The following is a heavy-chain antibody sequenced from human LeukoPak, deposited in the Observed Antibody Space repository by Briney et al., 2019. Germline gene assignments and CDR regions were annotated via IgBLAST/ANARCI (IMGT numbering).Heavy chain of an antibody. CDR3: ARAGTYYFDTSGYLVC. D-gene: IGHD3-22*01. CDR1: GYNFISYG. J-gene: IGHJ4*02. Sequence: ASVKVSCKASGYNFISYGISWVRQAPGQGLEWMGWISVDNGNTKYAQKFQGRVTMTTETSTSTAYMELRSLRSDDTAVYYCARAGTYYFDTSGYLVCWGQGTLVTVSS. V-gene: IGHV1-18*01. CDR2: ISVDNGNT.